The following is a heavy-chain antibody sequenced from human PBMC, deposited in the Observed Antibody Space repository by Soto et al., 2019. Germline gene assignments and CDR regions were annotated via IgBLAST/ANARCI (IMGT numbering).Heavy chain of an antibody. J-gene: IGHJ6*02. V-gene: IGHV1-18*01. CDR2: ITTYNGNT. Sequence: QVQLVQSGVEVREPGASVKVSCKAVRYIFTNYGVSWVRQAPGQGLEWMGWITTYNGNTEYAQKFQGRVTMTTDASTSTADMELGSLSSDDTAIYYSTRALTGYGMDVWGQGTTVTVSS. CDR3: TRALTGYGMDV. CDR1: RYIFTNYG.